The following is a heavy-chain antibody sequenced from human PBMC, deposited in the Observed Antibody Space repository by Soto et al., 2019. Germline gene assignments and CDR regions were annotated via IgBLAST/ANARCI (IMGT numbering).Heavy chain of an antibody. J-gene: IGHJ4*02. CDR1: GGSISSNSHY. CDR2: IYYSGST. V-gene: IGHV4-39*01. CDR3: ARHSLLGLVIMWSFDY. D-gene: IGHD3-3*01. Sequence: QLQLQESGPGLVKPSETLSLICTVSGGSISSNSHYWGWIRQPPGKGLEWIGSIYYSGSTHYNPSLKSLVTISVDTSKNQFSLKLSSVTAADTAVYYCARHSLLGLVIMWSFDYWGQGTLVTVSS.